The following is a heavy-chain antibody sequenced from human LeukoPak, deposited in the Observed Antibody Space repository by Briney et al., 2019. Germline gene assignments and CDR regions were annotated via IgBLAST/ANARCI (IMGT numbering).Heavy chain of an antibody. V-gene: IGHV3-33*01. CDR3: ARGLSSGWYANWFDP. Sequence: GGSLRLSCAASGSTFSSYGMHWVRQAPGKGLEWVAVIWYDGSDKYYADSVKGRFTISRDNSKNTLYLQMNSLRAEDTAVYYCARGLSSGWYANWFDPWGQGTLVTVSS. D-gene: IGHD6-19*01. CDR2: IWYDGSDK. J-gene: IGHJ5*02. CDR1: GSTFSSYG.